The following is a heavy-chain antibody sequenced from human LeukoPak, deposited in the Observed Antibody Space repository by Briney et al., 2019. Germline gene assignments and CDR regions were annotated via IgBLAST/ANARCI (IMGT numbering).Heavy chain of an antibody. CDR3: ARLGRPNCDAFDI. CDR1: GGTFSSYA. CDR2: IIPIFGTA. D-gene: IGHD7-27*01. Sequence: SVKVSCKASGGTFSSYAISWVRQAPGQGLEWMGGIIPIFGTANYAQKFQGRVTITADESTSTAYMELSSLRSEDTAVYYCARLGRPNCDAFDIWGQGTMVTVSS. J-gene: IGHJ3*02. V-gene: IGHV1-69*13.